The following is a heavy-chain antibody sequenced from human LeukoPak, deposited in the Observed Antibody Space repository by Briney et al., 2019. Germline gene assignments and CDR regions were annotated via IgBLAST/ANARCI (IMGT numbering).Heavy chain of an antibody. D-gene: IGHD5-18*01. Sequence: GGSLRLSCAASGFTFSSYSMNWVRQAPGKGLEWVSSISSSSSYIYYADSVKGRFTISRDNAKNSLYLQTNSLRAEDTAVYYCARGGRGYPGYWGQGTLVTVSS. CDR1: GFTFSSYS. J-gene: IGHJ4*02. CDR3: ARGGRGYPGY. V-gene: IGHV3-21*01. CDR2: ISSSSSYI.